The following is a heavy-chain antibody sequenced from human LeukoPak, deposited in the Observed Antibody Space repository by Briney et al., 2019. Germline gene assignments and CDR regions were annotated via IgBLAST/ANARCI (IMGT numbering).Heavy chain of an antibody. CDR2: ISSSSSYI. CDR1: GFTFSNYN. Sequence: GGSLRLSCVVSGFTFSNYNMNWVRQAPGKGLEWVSSISSSSSYIYYADSVKGRFTISRDNAKNSLYLQMNSLRAEDTAVYYCARSLNAFDIWGQGTMVTVSS. J-gene: IGHJ3*02. CDR3: ARSLNAFDI. V-gene: IGHV3-21*01.